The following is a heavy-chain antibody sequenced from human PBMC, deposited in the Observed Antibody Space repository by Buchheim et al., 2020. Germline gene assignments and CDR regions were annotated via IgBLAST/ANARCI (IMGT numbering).Heavy chain of an antibody. D-gene: IGHD6-13*01. CDR2: INGGSSIK. V-gene: IGHV3-48*02. CDR3: AASTSSWYF. J-gene: IGHJ4*02. Sequence: EVHLVESGGGLVQPGGSLRLSCEVSGLNFNTYSMNWVRQAPGKGLEWLSYINGGSSIKLYAGSVNGRFTVSRDNGKNSLYLQINSLRDEDTAVYFCAASTSSWYFWGQGTL. CDR1: GLNFNTYS.